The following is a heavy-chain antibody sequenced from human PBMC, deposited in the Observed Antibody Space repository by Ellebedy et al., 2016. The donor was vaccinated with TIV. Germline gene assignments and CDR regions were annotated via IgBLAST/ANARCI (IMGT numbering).Heavy chain of an antibody. J-gene: IGHJ4*02. CDR3: ARSGAYYHRYFDD. CDR2: ITGMFRTV. D-gene: IGHD3-10*01. Sequence: SVKVSCKASGGTFNSHAISWVRQAPGQGLEWMGGITGMFRTVNYAQKFQGRVTITADEFMTTAYMELSSLRSEDTAVYYCARSGAYYHRYFDDWGQGTLVTVSS. CDR1: GGTFNSHA. V-gene: IGHV1-69*13.